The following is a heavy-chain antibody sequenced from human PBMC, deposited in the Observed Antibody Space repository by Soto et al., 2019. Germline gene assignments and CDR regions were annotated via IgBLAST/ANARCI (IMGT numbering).Heavy chain of an antibody. CDR2: ISSSGSTI. Sequence: GGSLRLSCAASGFTFSSYEMNWVRQAPGKGLEWVSYISSSGSTIYYADSVKGRFTISRDNAKNSLYLQMNSLRAEDTAVYYCAREYCSSTSCYDYYYYGMDVWGQGTTVTVS. CDR1: GFTFSSYE. V-gene: IGHV3-48*03. CDR3: AREYCSSTSCYDYYYYGMDV. J-gene: IGHJ6*02. D-gene: IGHD2-2*01.